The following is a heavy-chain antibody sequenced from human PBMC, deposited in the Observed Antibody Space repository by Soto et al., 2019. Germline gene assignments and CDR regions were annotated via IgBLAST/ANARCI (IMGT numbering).Heavy chain of an antibody. CDR1: GFTFSSYG. CDR2: ISYDGSNK. Sequence: QVQLVESGGGVVQPGRSLRLSCAASGFTFSSYGMHWVRQAPGKGLEWVAVISYDGSNKYYADSVKGRFTISRDNSKNTQYLQMNSLRAEDTAVYYCAPANYYSYDMDVWGQGTTVTVSS. CDR3: APANYYSYDMDV. J-gene: IGHJ6*02. V-gene: IGHV3-30*03.